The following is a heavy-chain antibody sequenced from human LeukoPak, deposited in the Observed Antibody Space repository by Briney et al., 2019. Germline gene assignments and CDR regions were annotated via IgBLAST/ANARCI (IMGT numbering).Heavy chain of an antibody. Sequence: SETLSLTCTVSGGPISSYYWSWIRQPPGKGLEWIGYIYYSGSTNYNPSLKSRVTISVDTSKNQFSLKLSSVTAADTAVYYCARCRFGALYYFDYWGQGTLVTVSS. CDR1: GGPISSYY. J-gene: IGHJ4*02. CDR3: ARCRFGALYYFDY. V-gene: IGHV4-59*01. CDR2: IYYSGST. D-gene: IGHD3-10*01.